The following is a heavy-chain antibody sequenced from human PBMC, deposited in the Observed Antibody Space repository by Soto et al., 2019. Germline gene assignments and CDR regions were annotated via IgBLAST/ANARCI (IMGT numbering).Heavy chain of an antibody. V-gene: IGHV4-4*07. CDR2: IYTSGST. CDR1: GGSISSYY. D-gene: IGHD2-2*01. Sequence: LALTCTVSGGSISSYYWSWIRQPAGKGLEWIGRIYTSGSTNYNPSLKSRVTMSVDTSKNQFSLKLSSVTAADTAVYYCARAAPLYCSSTSCLVGEYCYYGLDVWGQGTTVTVSS. J-gene: IGHJ6*02. CDR3: ARAAPLYCSSTSCLVGEYCYYGLDV.